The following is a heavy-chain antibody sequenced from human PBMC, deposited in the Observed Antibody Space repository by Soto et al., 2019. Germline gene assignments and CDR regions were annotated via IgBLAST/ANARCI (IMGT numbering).Heavy chain of an antibody. CDR2: ISSSSSYT. CDR3: ARDLSTVHYIMDV. J-gene: IGHJ6*02. CDR1: GFTFSDYY. Sequence: TRGSLRISCAAPGFTFSDYYMSWIRQAPGKGLEWVSYISSSSSYTNYADSVKGRFTISRDNAKNSLYLQMNSLRAEDTAVYYCARDLSTVHYIMDVWGQGTTVTVSS. V-gene: IGHV3-11*06.